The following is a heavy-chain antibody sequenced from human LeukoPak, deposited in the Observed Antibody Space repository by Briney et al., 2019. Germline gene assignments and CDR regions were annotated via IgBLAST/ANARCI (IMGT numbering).Heavy chain of an antibody. V-gene: IGHV1-8*03. Sequence: ASVKVTCKASGYTFTSYDINWVRQATGQGFEWMGWMNPNSGNTGYAQKFQGRVTITRNTSISTAYMELSSLRSEDTAVYYCACHYGSRSYKFDYWGQGTLVTVSS. CDR2: MNPNSGNT. D-gene: IGHD3-10*01. J-gene: IGHJ4*02. CDR3: ACHYGSRSYKFDY. CDR1: GYTFTSYD.